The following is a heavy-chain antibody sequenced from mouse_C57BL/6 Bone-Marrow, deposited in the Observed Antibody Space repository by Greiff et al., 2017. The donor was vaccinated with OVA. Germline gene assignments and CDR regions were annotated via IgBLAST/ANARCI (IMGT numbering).Heavy chain of an antibody. Sequence: EVKLVESGPGLVKPSQSLSLTCSVTGYSITSGYYWNWIRQFPGNKLEWMGYISYDGSNNYNPSLKNRISITRDTSKNQFFLKLNSVTTEDTATYYCARDGYYSYSGQGTTLTVSS. CDR3: ARDGYYSY. CDR2: ISYDGSN. D-gene: IGHD2-3*01. CDR1: GYSITSGYY. V-gene: IGHV3-6*01. J-gene: IGHJ2*01.